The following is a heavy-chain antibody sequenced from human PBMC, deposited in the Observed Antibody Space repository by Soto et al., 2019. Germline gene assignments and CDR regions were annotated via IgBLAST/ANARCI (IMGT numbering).Heavy chain of an antibody. J-gene: IGHJ6*02. CDR2: IKEDGSEK. CDR1: GFAFSSFW. CDR3: SRHETSLYYGMDV. Sequence: VVESGGGLVQPGGSLRLSCAASGFAFSSFWMSWVRQAPGKGLEWVANIKEDGSEKYYVDSVKGRFTISRDNAKNSLYLQMNSLTGEDAAVYYCSRHETSLYYGMDVWGLGTPVTVSS. V-gene: IGHV3-7*01.